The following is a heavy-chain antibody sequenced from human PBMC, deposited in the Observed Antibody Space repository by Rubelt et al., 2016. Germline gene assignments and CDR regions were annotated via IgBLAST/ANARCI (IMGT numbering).Heavy chain of an antibody. J-gene: IGHJ6*03. CDR2: INPNSGGT. D-gene: IGHD2/OR15-2a*01. CDR3: ARDISHYYYYMDV. V-gene: IGHV1-2*02. CDR1: GYTFTSYG. Sequence: QVQLVQSGAEVKKPGASVKVSCKASGYTFTSYGISWVRQAPGQGLEWMGWINPNSGGTNYVQKFQGRVTMTRDKSISTAYMELSRLRSDDTAVYYCARDISHYYYYMDVWGKGTTVTVSS.